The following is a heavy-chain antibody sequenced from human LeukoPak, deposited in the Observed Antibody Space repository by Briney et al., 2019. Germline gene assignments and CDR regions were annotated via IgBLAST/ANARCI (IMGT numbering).Heavy chain of an antibody. CDR1: DGSISSYY. Sequence: SETLSLTCTVSDGSISSYYWSWIRQPPGKGLEWIGYIYYSGSTNYNPSLKSRVTISVDTSKNQFSLKLSSVTAADTAVYYCARGASDSSSQFDYWGQGTLVTVSS. V-gene: IGHV4-59*01. D-gene: IGHD6-13*01. CDR2: IYYSGST. CDR3: ARGASDSSSQFDY. J-gene: IGHJ4*02.